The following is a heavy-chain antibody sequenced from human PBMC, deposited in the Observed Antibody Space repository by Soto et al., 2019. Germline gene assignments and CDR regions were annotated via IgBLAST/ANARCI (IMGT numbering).Heavy chain of an antibody. V-gene: IGHV1-18*01. CDR1: GYTFTSFG. CDR2: ITTDKGKT. J-gene: IGHJ4*02. CDR3: ATRSPQFDY. Sequence: QVQLVQSGPEVKKPGASLKVSCKTSGYTFTSFGISWLRQAPGQGLEWMGWITTDKGKTNYAQKFQGRVTMTTDTSTSTAYMKLRSLRSDDTAVYYCATRSPQFDYWGQGTLVTVS.